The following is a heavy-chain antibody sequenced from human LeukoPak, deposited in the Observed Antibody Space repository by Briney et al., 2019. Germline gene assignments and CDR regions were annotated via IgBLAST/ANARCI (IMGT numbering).Heavy chain of an antibody. CDR1: GGSISSYY. Sequence: SETLSLTCTVSGGSISSYYWSWIRQPAGKVLEWIGRIYTSGNTNYNPSLKSRVTMSVDTSKNQFSLKLSSVTAADTAVYYCAREPYCTNGVCSAYWGQGTLVTVSS. CDR2: IYTSGNT. J-gene: IGHJ4*02. V-gene: IGHV4-4*07. CDR3: AREPYCTNGVCSAY. D-gene: IGHD2-8*01.